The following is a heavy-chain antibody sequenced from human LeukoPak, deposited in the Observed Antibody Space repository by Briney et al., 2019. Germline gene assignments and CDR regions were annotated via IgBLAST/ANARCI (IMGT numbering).Heavy chain of an antibody. Sequence: PGRSLRLSCAASGFTFSSYGMHWVRQPPGKGLEWVAVIWYDGSNKYYADSVKGRFTISRDNSKNTLYLQMNSLRAEDTAVYYCAKDSSGYYLDYWGQGTLVTVSS. V-gene: IGHV3-33*06. D-gene: IGHD3-22*01. J-gene: IGHJ4*02. CDR3: AKDSSGYYLDY. CDR1: GFTFSSYG. CDR2: IWYDGSNK.